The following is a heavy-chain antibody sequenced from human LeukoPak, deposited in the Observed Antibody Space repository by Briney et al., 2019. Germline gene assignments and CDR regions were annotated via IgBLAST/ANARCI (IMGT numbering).Heavy chain of an antibody. Sequence: GSSVKVSCKASGGTFSSYAISWVRQAPGQGLEWMGGIIPIFGTANYAQKFQGRVTITTDESTSTAYMELSSLRSEDTAVYYCAREEIPAANGAWFDPWGQGTLVTVSS. CDR1: GGTFSSYA. V-gene: IGHV1-69*05. CDR2: IIPIFGTA. J-gene: IGHJ5*02. CDR3: AREEIPAANGAWFDP. D-gene: IGHD2-2*01.